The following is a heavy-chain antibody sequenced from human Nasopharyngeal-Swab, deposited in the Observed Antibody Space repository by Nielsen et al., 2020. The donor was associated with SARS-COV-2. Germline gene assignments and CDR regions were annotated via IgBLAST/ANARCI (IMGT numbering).Heavy chain of an antibody. D-gene: IGHD6-19*01. CDR3: AGAVAGTGWDY. CDR2: IYYSGST. Sequence: WRRQSPGKGLEWIGHIYYSGSTNYNPSLKSRVTISVDTSKNQFSLKLSSVTAADTAVYYCAGAVAGTGWDYWGQGTLVTVSS. J-gene: IGHJ4*02. V-gene: IGHV4-59*01.